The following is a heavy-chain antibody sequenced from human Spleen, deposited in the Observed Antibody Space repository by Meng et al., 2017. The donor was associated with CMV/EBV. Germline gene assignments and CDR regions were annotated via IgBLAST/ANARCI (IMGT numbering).Heavy chain of an antibody. D-gene: IGHD6-6*01. J-gene: IGHJ4*02. CDR3: ARDRATHSSSEGADY. V-gene: IGHV1-18*01. CDR1: GHTFTSYG. Sequence: ASVKVSCKASGHTFTSYGISWVRQAPGQGLEWMGWISAYNGNTNYAQKLQGRVTMTTDTSTSTAYMELRSLRSDDTAVYYCARDRATHSSSEGADYWGQGTLVTVSS. CDR2: ISAYNGNT.